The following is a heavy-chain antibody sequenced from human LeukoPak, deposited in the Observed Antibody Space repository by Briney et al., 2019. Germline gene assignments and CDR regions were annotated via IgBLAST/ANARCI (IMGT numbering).Heavy chain of an antibody. J-gene: IGHJ4*02. CDR1: GYTFTSYG. D-gene: IGHD3-22*01. V-gene: IGHV1-46*01. CDR2: INPSGGST. Sequence: ASVKVSCKASGYTFTSYGISWVRQAPGQGLEWMGIINPSGGSTSYAQKFQGRVTMTRDMSTSTVYMELSSLRSEDTAVYYCARVPYYDRSGYLDYWGQGTLVTVSS. CDR3: ARVPYYDRSGYLDY.